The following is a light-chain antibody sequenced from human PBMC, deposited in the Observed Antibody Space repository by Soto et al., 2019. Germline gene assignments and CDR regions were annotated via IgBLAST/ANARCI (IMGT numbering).Light chain of an antibody. CDR2: GAS. V-gene: IGKV3-20*01. Sequence: ESVLTQSPGTLSMSPGERATLSCRASQSVSSSYSAWYQQKPGQAPRLLIYGASRRATGIPDRFSGSGSGTEVTITISRLEPEDFAVYYCQQYGSSPFTFGPGTKVDIK. CDR3: QQYGSSPFT. J-gene: IGKJ3*01. CDR1: QSVSSSY.